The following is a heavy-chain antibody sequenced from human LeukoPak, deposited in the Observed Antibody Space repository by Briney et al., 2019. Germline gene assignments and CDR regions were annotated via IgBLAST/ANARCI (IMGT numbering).Heavy chain of an antibody. CDR3: ARRRYYDGSGYLE. D-gene: IGHD3-22*01. V-gene: IGHV4-39*01. Sequence: SETLSLTCSVSGDSVSRSDSYWDWIRQPPGKGLEWIGTIYYSGRTYYSPSLKSRATMTVDPSNNHFSLNLRSVAAAATAVYYCARRRYYDGSGYLEWGQGTLLSVSS. CDR2: IYYSGRT. J-gene: IGHJ1*01. CDR1: GDSVSRSDSY.